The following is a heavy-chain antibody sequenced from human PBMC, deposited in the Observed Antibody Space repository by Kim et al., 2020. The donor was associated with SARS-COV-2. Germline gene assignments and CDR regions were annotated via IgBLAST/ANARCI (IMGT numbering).Heavy chain of an antibody. V-gene: IGHV4-34*01. J-gene: IGHJ3*02. D-gene: IGHD6-13*01. Sequence: SETLSLTCAVYGGSFSGYYWSWIRQPPGKGLEWIGEINHSGSTNYNPSLKSRVTISVDTSKNQFSLKLSSVTAADAAVYYCASWDGAAAGRGDIWGQGTMVTVSS. CDR3: ASWDGAAAGRGDI. CDR1: GGSFSGYY. CDR2: INHSGST.